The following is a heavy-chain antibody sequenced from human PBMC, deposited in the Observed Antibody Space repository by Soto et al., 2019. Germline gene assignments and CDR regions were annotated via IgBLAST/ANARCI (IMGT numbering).Heavy chain of an antibody. V-gene: IGHV1-69*01. CDR1: GGTFSSYA. D-gene: IGHD2-8*01. Sequence: QVQLVQSGAEVKKPGSSVKVSCKASGGTFSSYAISWVRQAPGQGLEWMGGIIPICGTANYAQKFQGRVTITADESTSTAYMELSSLRSEDTAVYYCASGYCTNGVCYTPYYYYGMDVWGQGTTVTVSS. J-gene: IGHJ6*02. CDR2: IIPICGTA. CDR3: ASGYCTNGVCYTPYYYYGMDV.